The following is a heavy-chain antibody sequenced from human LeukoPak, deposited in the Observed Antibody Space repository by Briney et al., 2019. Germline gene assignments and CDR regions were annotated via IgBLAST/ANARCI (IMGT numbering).Heavy chain of an antibody. J-gene: IGHJ6*03. CDR2: ITWNGGST. V-gene: IGHV3-20*04. Sequence: GGSLRLSCAASGFTFYDYGMSWVRQAPGKGLEWVSGITWNGGSTGYADSVKGRFTISRDNAKNSLYLQMDSLRAEDTAVYYCAREDYSSSWYSHYYMDVWGKGTTVTISS. CDR3: AREDYSSSWYSHYYMDV. D-gene: IGHD6-13*01. CDR1: GFTFYDYG.